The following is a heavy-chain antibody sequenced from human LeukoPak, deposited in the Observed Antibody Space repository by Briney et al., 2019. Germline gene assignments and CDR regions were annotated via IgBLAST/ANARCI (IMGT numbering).Heavy chain of an antibody. D-gene: IGHD3-22*01. CDR2: IYPGDSDT. CDR1: GYSFTSYW. V-gene: IGHV5-51*01. Sequence: GESLKISCKGSGYSFTSYWIGWVRQMPGKGLEWMGIIYPGDSDTRYSPSFQGPVTSSADTSIRTAYLQWSSLKASDTAMYYCARPNYYDSSGYNDYWGQGTLVTVSS. CDR3: ARPNYYDSSGYNDY. J-gene: IGHJ4*02.